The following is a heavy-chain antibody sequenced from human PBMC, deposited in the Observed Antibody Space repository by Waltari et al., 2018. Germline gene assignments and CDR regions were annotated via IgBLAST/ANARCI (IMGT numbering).Heavy chain of an antibody. CDR3: ARRPPAVAEAY. J-gene: IGHJ4*02. CDR1: GGSFSGYY. Sequence: QVQLQQWGAGLLKPSETLSLTCAVYGGSFSGYYWSWIRQPPGKGLEWIGEINHSGSTNYNPSLKSRVTISVDTSKNQFSLKLSSVTAADTAVYYCARRPPAVAEAYWGQGTLVTVSS. D-gene: IGHD6-19*01. CDR2: INHSGST. V-gene: IGHV4-34*01.